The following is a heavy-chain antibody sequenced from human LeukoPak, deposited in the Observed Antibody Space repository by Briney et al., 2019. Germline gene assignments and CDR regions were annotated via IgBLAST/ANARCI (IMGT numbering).Heavy chain of an antibody. CDR3: ATDRYYDFWSGCTTFDY. V-gene: IGHV1-24*01. CDR2: FDPEDGET. CDR1: GYTLTELS. J-gene: IGHJ4*02. D-gene: IGHD3-3*01. Sequence: ASVKVSCKVSGYTLTELSMHWVRQAPGKGLEWMGGFDPEDGETIYAQKFQGRVTMTEDTSTDTAYMELSSLRSEDTAVYYCATDRYYDFWSGCTTFDYWGQGTLVTVSS.